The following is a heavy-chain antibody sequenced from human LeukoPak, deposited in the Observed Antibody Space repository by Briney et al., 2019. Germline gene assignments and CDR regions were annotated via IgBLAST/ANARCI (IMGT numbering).Heavy chain of an antibody. J-gene: IGHJ6*03. Sequence: GGSLRLSCAASGFTFSNYWMSWVRQAPGKGLEWVANIKEDGSEKNYVDSVKGRFTISRDNAKSSVYLQMNSLRAEDTAVYYCARILRYCSGGNCYSGGLGYMDVWGKGTTVTISS. CDR2: IKEDGSEK. CDR1: GFTFSNYW. V-gene: IGHV3-7*03. D-gene: IGHD2-15*01. CDR3: ARILRYCSGGNCYSGGLGYMDV.